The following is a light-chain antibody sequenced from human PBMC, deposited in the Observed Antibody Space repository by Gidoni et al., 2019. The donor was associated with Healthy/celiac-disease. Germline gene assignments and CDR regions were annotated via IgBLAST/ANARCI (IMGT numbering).Light chain of an antibody. CDR3: QQYGSSPPWT. CDR2: GAS. J-gene: IGKJ2*02. Sequence: EIGLTQSPGPLSLSPGERATLSCRASQSVSSSYLAWYQQKPGQAPRLLIYGASSRATGIPDRFSGSGSGTDFTLTISRLEPEDFAVYYCQQYGSSPPWTFGQGTKLEIK. V-gene: IGKV3-20*01. CDR1: QSVSSSY.